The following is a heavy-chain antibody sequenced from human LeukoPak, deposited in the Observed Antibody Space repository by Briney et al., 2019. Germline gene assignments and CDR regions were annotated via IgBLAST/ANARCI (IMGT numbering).Heavy chain of an antibody. J-gene: IGHJ4*02. Sequence: PGGSLRLSCAASGFTFSSYSMNWVRQAPGKGLEWVSSISSSSSYIYYADSVKGRFTISRDNAKNSLYLQVNSLRAEDTAVYYCARDSSGWYPSDYWGQGTLVTVSS. CDR2: ISSSSSYI. D-gene: IGHD6-19*01. CDR3: ARDSSGWYPSDY. V-gene: IGHV3-21*01. CDR1: GFTFSSYS.